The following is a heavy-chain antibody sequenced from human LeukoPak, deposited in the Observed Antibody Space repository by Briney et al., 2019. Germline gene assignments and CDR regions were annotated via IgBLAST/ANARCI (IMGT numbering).Heavy chain of an antibody. J-gene: IGHJ4*02. CDR2: IYHSGST. CDR3: ARSMATIPPSRFDY. Sequence: PSETLSLTCAVSGGSISSSNWWSWVRQPPGKGLEWIGEIYHSGSTNYNPSLKSRVTISVDKSKNQFSLKLSSVTAADTAVYYCARSMATIPPSRFDYWGQGTLVTVSS. D-gene: IGHD5-24*01. CDR1: GGSISSSNW. V-gene: IGHV4-4*02.